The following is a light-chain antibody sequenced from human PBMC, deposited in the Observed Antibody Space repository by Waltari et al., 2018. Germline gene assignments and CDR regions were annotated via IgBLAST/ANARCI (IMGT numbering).Light chain of an antibody. J-gene: IGLJ2*01. CDR3: HSRDASGVGGS. V-gene: IGLV3-19*01. Sequence: SSELTQDPAVSVAMGQTVRITCQGDSLRSYYASWSQQGPGQAPRLVMYDKNNRPSGVPDRFSGSSSHNTASLTITGAQAEDEASYYCHSRDASGVGGSFGGGTKLTVL. CDR1: SLRSYY. CDR2: DKN.